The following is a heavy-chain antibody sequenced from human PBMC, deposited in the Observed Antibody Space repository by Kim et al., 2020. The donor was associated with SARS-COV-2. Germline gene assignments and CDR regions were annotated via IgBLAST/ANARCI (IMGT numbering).Heavy chain of an antibody. CDR1: GFTFSSYA. Sequence: GGSLRLSCAASGFTFSSYAMSWVRQAPGKGLEWVSAISGSGGSTYYADSVKGRFTISRDNSKNTLYLQMNSLRAEDTAVYYCARGRYCSSTSCFDYYYYYGMDVWGQGTTVTVSS. J-gene: IGHJ6*02. CDR2: ISGSGGST. CDR3: ARGRYCSSTSCFDYYYYYGMDV. V-gene: IGHV3-23*01. D-gene: IGHD2-2*01.